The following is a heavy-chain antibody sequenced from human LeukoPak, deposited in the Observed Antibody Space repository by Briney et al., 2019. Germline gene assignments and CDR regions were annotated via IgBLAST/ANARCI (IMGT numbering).Heavy chain of an antibody. CDR2: ISYDGSDK. J-gene: IGHJ4*02. D-gene: IGHD3-16*01. CDR3: ARGGGNCLDY. CDR1: GFTFNNYP. Sequence: GRSLRLSCAASGFTFNNYPMHWVRQAPGKGLEWVAVISYDGSDKYYADSVKGRFTISRNNSKNTLYLQMNSLRAEDTAVYYCARGGGNCLDYWGQGTLVAVSS. V-gene: IGHV3-30-3*01.